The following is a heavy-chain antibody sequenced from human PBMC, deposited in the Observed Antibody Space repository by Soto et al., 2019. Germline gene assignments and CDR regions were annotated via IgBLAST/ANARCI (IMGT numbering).Heavy chain of an antibody. D-gene: IGHD6-13*01. V-gene: IGHV2-5*02. CDR3: AHRPYTIGTFDC. CDR1: GFSLSTSGVG. J-gene: IGHJ4*02. CDR2: IYWDDDK. Sequence: QITLKESGPTVVKPTQTLTLTCTFSGFSLSTSGVGVGWIRQPPGKVLEWLALIYWDDDKRYSPSLEGRLTITMDPSKNQVVLTMTNMDRVDTATYYGAHRPYTIGTFDCWGQGSPVIVCS.